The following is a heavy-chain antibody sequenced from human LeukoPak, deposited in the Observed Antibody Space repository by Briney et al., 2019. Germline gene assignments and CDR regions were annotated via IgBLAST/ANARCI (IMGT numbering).Heavy chain of an antibody. CDR2: IYPDESNI. D-gene: IGHD2-2*03. J-gene: IGHJ4*02. CDR3: ARPPSRGYSSSFEY. V-gene: IGHV5-51*01. Sequence: GESLKIFCKGSGYSFPTYWIAWVRQMPGKGLEWMGIIYPDESNIRYSPSFQGQVTISADKSISTAYLQWSSLKASDTAMYYCARPPSRGYSSSFEYWGQGTLVTVSS. CDR1: GYSFPTYW.